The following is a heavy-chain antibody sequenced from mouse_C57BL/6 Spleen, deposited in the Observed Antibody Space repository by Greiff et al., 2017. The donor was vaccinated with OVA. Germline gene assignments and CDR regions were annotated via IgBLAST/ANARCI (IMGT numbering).Heavy chain of an antibody. CDR3: ARDRGYSNAWFAY. D-gene: IGHD2-5*01. J-gene: IGHJ3*01. CDR2: ISDGGSYT. Sequence: EVKVVESGGGLVKPGGSLKLSCAASGFTFSSYAMSWVRQTPEKRLEWVATISDGGSYTYYPDNVKGRFTISRDNAKNNLYLQMSHLKSEDTAMYYCARDRGYSNAWFAYWGQGTLVTVSA. V-gene: IGHV5-4*01. CDR1: GFTFSSYA.